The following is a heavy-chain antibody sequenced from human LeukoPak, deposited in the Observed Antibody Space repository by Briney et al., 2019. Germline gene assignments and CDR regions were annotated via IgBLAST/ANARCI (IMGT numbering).Heavy chain of an antibody. J-gene: IGHJ4*02. D-gene: IGHD1-26*01. Sequence: GEALKISCKGSGYTFTSYWIGWVRELPGKGLEWMGIIYPGDSDTRYSPSFQGQVTISADKSITTAYVQWSSLKASDTAMYYCARLFSHGCGDYWGQGTLVTVSS. CDR1: GYTFTSYW. CDR2: IYPGDSDT. V-gene: IGHV5-51*01. CDR3: ARLFSHGCGDY.